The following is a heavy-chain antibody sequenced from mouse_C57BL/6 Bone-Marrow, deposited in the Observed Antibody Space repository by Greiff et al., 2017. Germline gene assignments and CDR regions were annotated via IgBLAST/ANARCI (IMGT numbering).Heavy chain of an antibody. J-gene: IGHJ2*01. CDR1: GYTFTSYG. CDR2: IYPRSGNT. V-gene: IGHV1-81*01. D-gene: IGHD1-1*01. Sequence: VKLQESGAELARPGASVKLSCKASGYTFTSYGISWVKQRTGQGLEWIGEIYPRSGNTYYNEKFKGKATLTADKSSSTAYMELRSLTSEDSAVYFCARSLRYYGSSSFDDWGQGTTLTVAS. CDR3: ARSLRYYGSSSFDD.